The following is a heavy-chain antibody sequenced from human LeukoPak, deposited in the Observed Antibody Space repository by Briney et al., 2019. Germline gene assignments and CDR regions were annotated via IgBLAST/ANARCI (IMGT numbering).Heavy chain of an antibody. J-gene: IGHJ4*02. V-gene: IGHV3-21*01. CDR3: ARDPHYYDSSGQGDYLDY. CDR2: ISSSSSYI. Sequence: PGGSLRLSCAASGFSFGTFWMHWVRQAPGKGLEWVSSISSSSSYIYYADSVKGRFTISRDNAKNSLYLQMNSLRAEDTAVYYCARDPHYYDSSGQGDYLDYWGQGTLVTVSS. D-gene: IGHD3-22*01. CDR1: GFSFGTFW.